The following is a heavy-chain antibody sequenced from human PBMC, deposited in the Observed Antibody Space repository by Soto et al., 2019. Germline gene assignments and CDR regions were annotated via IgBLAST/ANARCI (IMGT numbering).Heavy chain of an antibody. J-gene: IGHJ4*02. D-gene: IGHD3-10*01. Sequence: SGPTLVNPTQTLTLTCTFSGFSLSTSGVGVGWIRQPPGKALEWLALIYWNDDKRYSPSLKGRLTITKDTSKNQVVLTMTNMDPVDTATYYCAHSTWLGEFKTKRPFDYWGQGTLVTVSS. V-gene: IGHV2-5*01. CDR3: AHSTWLGEFKTKRPFDY. CDR1: GFSLSTSGVG. CDR2: IYWNDDK.